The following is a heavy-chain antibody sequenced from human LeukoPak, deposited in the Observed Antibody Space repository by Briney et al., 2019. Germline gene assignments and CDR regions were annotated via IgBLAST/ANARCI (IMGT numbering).Heavy chain of an antibody. CDR3: ASGQGLYDISDYFFGHFDY. CDR2: ISGTGGTI. Sequence: PGGSLRLSCGVSGFTFSSYAMSWVRQTPGKGLEWVSAISGTGGTIYYADSVKGRFTVSRDNSKNTLYLQMNSLRGEDTAVYYCASGQGLYDISDYFFGHFDYWGQGTLVTVSS. CDR1: GFTFSSYA. V-gene: IGHV3-23*01. D-gene: IGHD3-22*01. J-gene: IGHJ4*02.